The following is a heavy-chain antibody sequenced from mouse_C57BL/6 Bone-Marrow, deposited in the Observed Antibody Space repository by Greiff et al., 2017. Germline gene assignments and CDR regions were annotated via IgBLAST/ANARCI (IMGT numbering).Heavy chain of an antibody. J-gene: IGHJ3*01. CDR1: GYTFTSYW. CDR2: IDPNSGGT. V-gene: IGHV1-72*01. D-gene: IGHD1-1*01. CDR3: ARAAYYYVAY. Sequence: QVQLKQPGAELVKPGASVKLSCKASGYTFTSYWMHWVKQRPGRGLEWIGRIDPNSGGTKYNEKFKSKATLTVDKPSSTAYMQLSSLTSEDSAVYYCARAAYYYVAYGGQGTLVTVSA.